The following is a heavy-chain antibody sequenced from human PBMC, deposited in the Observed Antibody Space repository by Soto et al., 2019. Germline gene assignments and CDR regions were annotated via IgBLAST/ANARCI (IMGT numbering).Heavy chain of an antibody. CDR2: IYYTGST. CDR3: ARDCSVGACYPASFDY. J-gene: IGHJ4*02. Sequence: QVQLQESGPGLVKPSETLSLTCSVSAGSISTYHWSWIRQPAGKGLEWIGRIYYTGSTDYNPSLKRRVTMSVDTSKTLFSLKVGSVTAADRAVYYCARDCSVGACYPASFDYWGQGTLVTVSS. D-gene: IGHD2-15*01. V-gene: IGHV4-4*07. CDR1: AGSISTYH.